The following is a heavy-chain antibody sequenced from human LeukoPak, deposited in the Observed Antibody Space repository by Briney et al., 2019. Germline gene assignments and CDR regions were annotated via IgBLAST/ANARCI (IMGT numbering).Heavy chain of an antibody. V-gene: IGHV4-61*02. CDR3: AREVYDILTGYPS. CDR2: IYTSGST. J-gene: IGHJ4*02. Sequence: SQTLSLTCTVSGGSISSGSYYWSWIRQPAGKGLEWIGRIYTSGSTNYNPSLKSRVTISVDTSKNQFSLKLSSVTAADTAVHYCAREVYDILTGYPSWGQGTLVTVSS. CDR1: GGSISSGSYY. D-gene: IGHD3-9*01.